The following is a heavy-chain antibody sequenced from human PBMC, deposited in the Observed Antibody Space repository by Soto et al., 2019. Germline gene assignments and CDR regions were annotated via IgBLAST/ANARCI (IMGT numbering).Heavy chain of an antibody. D-gene: IGHD5-18*01. CDR1: GFTFTSSA. V-gene: IGHV1-58*02. Sequence: SVKVSCKASGFTFTSSAMEWVRQARGQRLEWIGWIVVGSGNTNYAQKFQERVTITRDMSTSTAYMELGSLRSEDTAVYYCAAVVDTAMVYAFDIWGQGTMVTV. CDR3: AAVVDTAMVYAFDI. CDR2: IVVGSGNT. J-gene: IGHJ3*02.